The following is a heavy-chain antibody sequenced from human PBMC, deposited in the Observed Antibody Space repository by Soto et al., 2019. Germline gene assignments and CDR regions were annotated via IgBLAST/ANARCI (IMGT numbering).Heavy chain of an antibody. J-gene: IGHJ4*02. CDR1: GGSISSSSYY. CDR3: ARLTTVTYDY. D-gene: IGHD4-17*01. CDR2: IYYSGST. V-gene: IGHV4-39*01. Sequence: SETLSLTCTVSGGSISSSSYYWGWIRQPPGKGLEWIGSIYYSGSTYYNPSLKSRVTISVDTSKNQFSLKLSSVTAADTAVYYCARLTTVTYDYWGQGTLVTVSS.